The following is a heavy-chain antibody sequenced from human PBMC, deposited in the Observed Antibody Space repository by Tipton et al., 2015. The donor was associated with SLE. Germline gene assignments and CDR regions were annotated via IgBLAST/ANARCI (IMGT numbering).Heavy chain of an antibody. CDR2: VYYGGSI. Sequence: TLSLTCTVSGDAINRRNYYWDWIRQPPGKGLEWIGTVYYGGSIYYNPSLQSRVTISIDTSKNQFSLRLTSVTAADTAVYFCARGVYYGFWIAYYNEEGSKTYYFDSWGQGTLVTVSS. D-gene: IGHD3-3*01. J-gene: IGHJ4*02. V-gene: IGHV4-39*07. CDR3: ARGVYYGFWIAYYNEEGSKTYYFDS. CDR1: GDAINRRNYY.